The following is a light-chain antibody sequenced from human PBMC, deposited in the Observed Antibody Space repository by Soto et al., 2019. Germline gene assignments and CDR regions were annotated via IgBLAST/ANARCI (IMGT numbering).Light chain of an antibody. J-gene: IGKJ4*01. Sequence: DIQMTQSPSSLSASIGDRVTITCRASQNINTYLNWYQQKPGKAHKLLTYDASNLETGVQSRFSGSGSGTDFTFTIRSLQPEDIATYYCKQYDNLPLTVGGGTKVDNK. V-gene: IGKV1-33*01. CDR2: DAS. CDR3: KQYDNLPLT. CDR1: QNINTY.